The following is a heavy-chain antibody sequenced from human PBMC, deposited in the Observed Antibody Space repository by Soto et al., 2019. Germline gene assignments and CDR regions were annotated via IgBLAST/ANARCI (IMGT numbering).Heavy chain of an antibody. CDR3: ARDRLGATGDY. Sequence: ASGKVSCKASGYTFTSYGISWVRQTPGQGLEWMGWISAYNSNINYAQKLQGRVTMTTDTSTSTAYMELRSLRSDDTAVYFCARDRLGATGDYWGQGTLVTVSS. J-gene: IGHJ4*02. CDR1: GYTFTSYG. V-gene: IGHV1-18*01. CDR2: ISAYNSNI. D-gene: IGHD1-26*01.